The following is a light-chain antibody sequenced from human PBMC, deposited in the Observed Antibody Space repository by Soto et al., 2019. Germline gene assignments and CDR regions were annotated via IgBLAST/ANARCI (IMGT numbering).Light chain of an antibody. Sequence: SVVAQPSPLSGSPGQAITISCTGTNKDVGGYNYVSWYQHHPGKAPKLIIYDVTNRPSGVSNPFSGSKSGNTASLTISGLQPEDEADYYCSSYTTSNTRQIVFGTGTKVTVL. J-gene: IGLJ1*01. CDR3: SSYTTSNTRQIV. CDR2: DVT. V-gene: IGLV2-14*03. CDR1: NKDVGGYNY.